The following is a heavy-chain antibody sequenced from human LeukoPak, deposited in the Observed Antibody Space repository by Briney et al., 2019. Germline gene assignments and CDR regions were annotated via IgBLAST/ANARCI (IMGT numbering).Heavy chain of an antibody. J-gene: IGHJ3*01. CDR1: GFMFSNYA. CDR2: IRSSGDDT. D-gene: IGHD6-25*01. CDR3: AKIPPGISAASSYLV. Sequence: GGSLRLSCAASGFMFSNYAMSWVRQAPGKGLEWVSSIRSSGDDTYYADSVKGRFTISRDNSKNTLYLQMNSLRAEDTAVYFCAKIPPGISAASSYLVWGQGTVATVSS. V-gene: IGHV3-23*01.